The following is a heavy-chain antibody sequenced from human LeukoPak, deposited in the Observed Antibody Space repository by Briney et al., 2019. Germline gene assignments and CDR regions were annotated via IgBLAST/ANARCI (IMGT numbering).Heavy chain of an antibody. CDR2: INHSGST. CDR3: ARGVTNYNWFDP. V-gene: IGHV4-34*01. Sequence: SETLSLTCAVYGGSFSGSYWSWIRQPPGKGLEWIGEINHSGSTNYNPSLKSRVTISVGTSKNQFSLKLSSVTAADTALYYCARGVTNYNWFDPWGQGTLVTVSS. CDR1: GGSFSGSY. D-gene: IGHD1-7*01. J-gene: IGHJ5*02.